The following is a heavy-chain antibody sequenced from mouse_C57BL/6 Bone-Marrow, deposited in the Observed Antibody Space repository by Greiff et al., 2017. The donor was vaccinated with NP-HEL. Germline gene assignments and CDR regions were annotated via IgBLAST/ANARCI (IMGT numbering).Heavy chain of an antibody. D-gene: IGHD2-3*01. CDR3: ARDGRYDGYYLFAY. CDR2: INPSTGGT. Sequence: EVMLVESGPELVKPGASVKISCKASGYSFTGYYMNWVKQSPEKSLEWIGEINPSTGGTTYNQKFKAKATLTVDKSSSTAYMQLKSLTSEDSAVYYCARDGRYDGYYLFAYWGQGTLVTVSA. CDR1: GYSFTGYY. J-gene: IGHJ3*01. V-gene: IGHV1-42*01.